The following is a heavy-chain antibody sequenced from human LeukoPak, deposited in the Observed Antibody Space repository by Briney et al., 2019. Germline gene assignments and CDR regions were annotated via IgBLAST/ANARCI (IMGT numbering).Heavy chain of an antibody. CDR1: GFPFDDYG. D-gene: IGHD3-10*01. CDR2: INWNGGST. J-gene: IGHJ4*02. V-gene: IGHV3-20*04. CDR3: ASAGLTYGSGSYFVY. Sequence: GGSLRLSCAASGFPFDDYGMTWIRQAPGKGLEWVSGINWNGGSTGYADSVKGRFTISRDNAKNSLYLQMDSLRAEDTALYYCASAGLTYGSGSYFVYWGQGTLVTVSS.